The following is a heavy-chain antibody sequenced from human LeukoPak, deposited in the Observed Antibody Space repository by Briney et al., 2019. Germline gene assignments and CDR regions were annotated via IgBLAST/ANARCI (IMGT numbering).Heavy chain of an antibody. D-gene: IGHD2-21*02. CDR3: AKVMGVTAAQYYYYYYGMDF. Sequence: GGSLRLSCAASGFTFSTYAMSWVRQASGKGLEWVSGISGRGGSTYYADSVKGRFTISRDNFKNTLYLQMNSLRAEDTAVYYCAKVMGVTAAQYYYYYYGMDFWGQGTTVTVSS. CDR2: ISGRGGST. J-gene: IGHJ6*02. V-gene: IGHV3-23*01. CDR1: GFTFSTYA.